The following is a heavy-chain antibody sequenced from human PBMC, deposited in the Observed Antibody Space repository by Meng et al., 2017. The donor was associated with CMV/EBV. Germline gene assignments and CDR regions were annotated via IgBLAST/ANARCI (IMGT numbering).Heavy chain of an antibody. D-gene: IGHD6-6*01. CDR2: ISAYNGNT. V-gene: IGHV1-18*01. J-gene: IGHJ5*02. CDR1: GYTCTTYG. Sequence: SGYTCTTYGISWVRQAPGQGLEWMGWISAYNGNTNYAQRIQGRVTMTTDTSRSTAYMELRSLRYDDTAVYYCARDLIAVRPGWFDPWGQGTLVTVSS. CDR3: ARDLIAVRPGWFDP.